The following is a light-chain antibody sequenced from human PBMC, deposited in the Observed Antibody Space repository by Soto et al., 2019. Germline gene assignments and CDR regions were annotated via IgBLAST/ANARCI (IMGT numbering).Light chain of an antibody. CDR1: ISDIGSNNY. V-gene: IGLV2-14*01. J-gene: IGLJ1*01. CDR3: SPYTVTSVTLYV. CDR2: EVS. Sequence: LALPAYVSGSPGQSITISCTGTISDIGSNNYVSWYQQHPGKAPKVMIYEVSNRPSGVSNRFSGSKSGNTASLTISGLQAEEEADYYCSPYTVTSVTLYVFGTGTKVTVL.